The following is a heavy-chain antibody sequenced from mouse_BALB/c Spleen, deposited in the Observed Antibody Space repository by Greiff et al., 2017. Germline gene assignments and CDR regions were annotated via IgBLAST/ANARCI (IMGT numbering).Heavy chain of an antibody. CDR2: IRSKSNNYAT. D-gene: IGHD1-1*01. CDR1: GFTFNTYA. V-gene: IGHV10-1*02. Sequence: VQLKESGGGLVQPKGSLKLSCAASGFTFNTYAMNWVRQAPGKGLEWVARIRSKSNNYATYYADSVKDRFTISRDDSQSMLYLQMNNLKTEDTAMYYCVRQGITTVVATRNAMDYWGQGTSVTVSS. CDR3: VRQGITTVVATRNAMDY. J-gene: IGHJ4*01.